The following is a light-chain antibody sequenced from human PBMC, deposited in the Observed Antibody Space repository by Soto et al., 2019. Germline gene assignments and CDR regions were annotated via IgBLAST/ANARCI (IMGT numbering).Light chain of an antibody. CDR2: GAS. Sequence: EIVLTQSPGTLSLSPGERATLSCRASQSVSSTYLAWYRHKPGQAPRLLIYGASSRAAGIPDRFSGSGSGTDFTLTISRLEPEDCAVYDCHHYGSSRHTVGQGTKVDIK. CDR1: QSVSSTY. V-gene: IGKV3-20*01. CDR3: HHYGSSRHT. J-gene: IGKJ2*01.